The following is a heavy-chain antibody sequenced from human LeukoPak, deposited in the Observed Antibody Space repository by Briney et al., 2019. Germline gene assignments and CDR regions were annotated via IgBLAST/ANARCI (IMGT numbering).Heavy chain of an antibody. CDR2: IWFDGNYK. D-gene: IGHD1-14*01. J-gene: IGHJ4*02. Sequence: PGRSLRLSCAASGFTFSSYGMNWVRQAPGKGLEWVSVIWFDGNYKYFADSVKGRFTISRDNSKNTVYLQMNSLTAEDTAVYYCGKKLEDGDSGNFDYWGQGTLVTVSS. V-gene: IGHV3-33*06. CDR3: GKKLEDGDSGNFDY. CDR1: GFTFSSYG.